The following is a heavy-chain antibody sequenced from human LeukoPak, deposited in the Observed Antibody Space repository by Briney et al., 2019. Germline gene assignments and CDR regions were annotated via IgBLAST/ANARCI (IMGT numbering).Heavy chain of an antibody. J-gene: IGHJ4*02. D-gene: IGHD1-20*01. CDR3: ARGGNWNAEAFVF. V-gene: IGHV1-69*04. CDR1: GGTFSSYA. Sequence: SVTVSCKASGGTFSSYAISWVRQAPGQGLEWMGRIIPILGIANYAQKFQGRVTITADKSTSTAYMELSSLRSEDTAVYYCARGGNWNAEAFVFWGQGTLVTVSS. CDR2: IIPILGIA.